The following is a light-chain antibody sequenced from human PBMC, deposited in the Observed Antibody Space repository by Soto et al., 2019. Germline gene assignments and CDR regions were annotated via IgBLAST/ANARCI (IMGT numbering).Light chain of an antibody. V-gene: IGKV3-20*01. CDR3: QRYNNWPLT. Sequence: EIVLTQSPGTLSLSPGERATLSCRASQSVSSDYLAWYQQKPGQTPKVLIYRASSRATGIPDRFSGSGSGTDFTLTISRLEPEDFAVYYCQRYNNWPLTFGGGTKVESK. CDR2: RAS. J-gene: IGKJ4*01. CDR1: QSVSSDY.